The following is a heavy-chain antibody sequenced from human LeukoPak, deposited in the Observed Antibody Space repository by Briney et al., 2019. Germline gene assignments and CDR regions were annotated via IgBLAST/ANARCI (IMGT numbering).Heavy chain of an antibody. J-gene: IGHJ4*02. Sequence: PGGSLRLSCAASGFTFSTYVMGGVRQAPGKGLEWVSGISGSGDSTYYADSIKGRFTFSRDNSKNTLYLQMNSLRAEDTAVYYCAKGPASSIAAASDLDYWGQGTLVTVSS. CDR3: AKGPASSIAAASDLDY. CDR2: ISGSGDST. CDR1: GFTFSTYV. V-gene: IGHV3-23*01. D-gene: IGHD6-13*01.